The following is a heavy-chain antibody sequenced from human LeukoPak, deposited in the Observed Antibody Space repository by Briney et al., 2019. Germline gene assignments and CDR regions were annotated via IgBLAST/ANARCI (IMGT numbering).Heavy chain of an antibody. V-gene: IGHV1-69*04. J-gene: IGHJ5*02. Sequence: ASVKVSCKASGGTFSSYAISWVRQAPGQGLEWMGRIIPILGIANYAQKFQGRVTITADKSTSTAYMELSSLRSEDTAVYYCAKAAAGNGPWFDPWGQGTLVTVSS. CDR2: IIPILGIA. CDR1: GGTFSSYA. D-gene: IGHD2-8*01. CDR3: AKAAAGNGPWFDP.